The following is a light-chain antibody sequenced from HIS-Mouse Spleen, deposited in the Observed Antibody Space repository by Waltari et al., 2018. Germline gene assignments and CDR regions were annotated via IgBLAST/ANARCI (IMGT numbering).Light chain of an antibody. CDR2: RNN. Sequence: QSVLTQPPSASGTPGQRVTISCSRSSPNSGSNYVYWYQQLPGTAPKLLICRNNQRPSGVPDRFSGSKSGTSASLAISGLRSEDEADYYCAAWDDSLSGPVFGGGTKLTVL. V-gene: IGLV1-47*01. CDR1: SPNSGSNY. CDR3: AAWDDSLSGPV. J-gene: IGLJ3*02.